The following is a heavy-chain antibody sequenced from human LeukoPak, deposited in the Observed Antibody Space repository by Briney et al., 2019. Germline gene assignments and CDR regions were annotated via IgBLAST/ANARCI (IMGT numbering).Heavy chain of an antibody. CDR1: GFSFSSYA. CDR2: IGGSGSHT. V-gene: IGHV3-23*01. Sequence: RSGGSLRLSCAASGFSFSSYAMSWVRQAPGKGLEWVSGIGGSGSHTYYADSVKGRFTISRDNSKNTMYLHMNSLRAEDTALYFCARDERSIQFNFWGQGTLVTVSS. J-gene: IGHJ4*02. D-gene: IGHD5-24*01. CDR3: ARDERSIQFNF.